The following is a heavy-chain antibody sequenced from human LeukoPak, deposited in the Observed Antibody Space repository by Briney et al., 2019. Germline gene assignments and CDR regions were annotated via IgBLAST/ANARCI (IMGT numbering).Heavy chain of an antibody. CDR3: AKGPTDPDSGSYSGSHFDY. CDR1: GFTFSSYG. D-gene: IGHD1-26*01. CDR2: IRYDGSNK. Sequence: GGSLRLSCAASGFTFSSYGMHWVRQAPGKGLEWVAFIRYDGSNKYYADSVKGRFTISRDNSKNTLYLQMNSLRAEDTAVYYCAKGPTDPDSGSYSGSHFDYWGQGTLVTVSS. J-gene: IGHJ4*02. V-gene: IGHV3-30*02.